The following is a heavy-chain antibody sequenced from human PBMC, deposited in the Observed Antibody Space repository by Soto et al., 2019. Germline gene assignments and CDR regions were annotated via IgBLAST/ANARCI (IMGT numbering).Heavy chain of an antibody. Sequence: QIQLVQSRAEVKKPGASVKVSCKASGYMFSHYGINWVRQAPGQGLEWVAWISGYNGNTNYAQKFQGRVTMIMDSSTNTAYMELRSLTSDDTAVYYCARDLLPMTGTANDAFDIWGQGTMVTVSS. CDR3: ARDLLPMTGTANDAFDI. D-gene: IGHD1-1*01. V-gene: IGHV1-18*04. J-gene: IGHJ3*02. CDR2: ISGYNGNT. CDR1: GYMFSHYG.